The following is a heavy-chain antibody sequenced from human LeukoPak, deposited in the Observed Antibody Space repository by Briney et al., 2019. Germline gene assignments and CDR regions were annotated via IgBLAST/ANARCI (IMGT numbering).Heavy chain of an antibody. CDR2: INPNSGGT. CDR1: GYTFTSYY. J-gene: IGHJ4*02. V-gene: IGHV1-2*02. Sequence: ASVKVSCKASGYTFTSYYMHWVRQAPGQGLEWMGWINPNSGGTNYAQKFQGRVTMTRDTSISTAYMELSRLRSDDTAVYYCARDLAWELLDFDYWGQGTLVTVSS. CDR3: ARDLAWELLDFDY. D-gene: IGHD3-10*01.